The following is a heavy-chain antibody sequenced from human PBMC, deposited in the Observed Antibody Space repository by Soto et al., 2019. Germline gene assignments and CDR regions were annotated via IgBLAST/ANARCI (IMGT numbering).Heavy chain of an antibody. V-gene: IGHV3-23*01. CDR1: GFTFSGYA. J-gene: IGHJ5*02. CDR2: ISGSGGST. D-gene: IGHD3-22*01. Sequence: GGPLRLSCAASGFTFSGYAMSWVRQAPGKGLEWVSAISGSGGSTYYADSVKGRFTISRDNSKNTLYLQMNSLRAEDTAVYYCAKDIHYYDSRAPWGQGTLVTVSS. CDR3: AKDIHYYDSRAP.